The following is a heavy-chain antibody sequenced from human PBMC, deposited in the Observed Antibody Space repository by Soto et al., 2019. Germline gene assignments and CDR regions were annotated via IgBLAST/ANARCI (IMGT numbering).Heavy chain of an antibody. CDR1: GYTFSSYG. J-gene: IGHJ6*02. V-gene: IGHV1-18*01. Sequence: QVQLVQSGPEVKKPGASVKVSCKASGYTFSSYGITWVRQAPGQGLEWMGWISVYSGKTSYAQKLQERVTMRKDTSTSTAYRKLRRLRSDATAFYYCVKSAMAGYYYDYGLAVGGRGTTVTVSS. CDR2: ISVYSGKT. CDR3: VKSAMAGYYYDYGLAV. D-gene: IGHD2-2*03.